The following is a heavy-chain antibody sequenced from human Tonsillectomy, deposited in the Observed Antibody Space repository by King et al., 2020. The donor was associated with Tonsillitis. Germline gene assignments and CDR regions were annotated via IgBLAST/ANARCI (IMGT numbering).Heavy chain of an antibody. CDR3: ATTETGTTEVYYHYMDV. V-gene: IGHV3-33*08. CDR2: IWYDGSNE. J-gene: IGHJ6*03. Sequence: VQLVESGGGVVQPGRSLRLSCAASGFTFGSHGMHWVRQAPGKGLEWVALIWYDGSNEYYGDSVKGRFTISRDNSRNTQYLQMKSLRAEDTAVYYCATTETGTTEVYYHYMDVWGKGTTVIVSS. CDR1: GFTFGSHG. D-gene: IGHD1-7*01.